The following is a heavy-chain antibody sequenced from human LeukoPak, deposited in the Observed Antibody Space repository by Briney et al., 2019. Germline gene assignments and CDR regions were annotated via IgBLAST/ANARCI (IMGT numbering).Heavy chain of an antibody. J-gene: IGHJ4*02. D-gene: IGHD6-19*01. CDR1: GFTFSSHL. Sequence: GGSLRLSCAASGFTFSSHLMHWVRQAPGKGLVWVSRISSDGTYTNYADSVRGRFTISRDNAKNTLYLQMNSLRAEDTAVYYCARWYSSGWYSDYWGQGTLVTVSS. V-gene: IGHV3-74*01. CDR3: ARWYSSGWYSDY. CDR2: ISSDGTYT.